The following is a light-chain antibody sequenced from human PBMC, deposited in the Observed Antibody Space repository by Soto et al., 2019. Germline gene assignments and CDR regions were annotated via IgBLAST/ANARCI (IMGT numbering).Light chain of an antibody. CDR2: EGS. CDR3: CSYAGSSTSWV. V-gene: IGLV2-23*01. J-gene: IGLJ3*02. CDR1: SSDVGSYNL. Sequence: ALTQPASVSGSPGQSITISCTGTSSDVGSYNLVSWYQQHPGKAPKLMIYEGSKRPSGVSNRFSGSKSGNTASLTISGLQAEDEADYYCCSYAGSSTSWVFGGGTKLTVL.